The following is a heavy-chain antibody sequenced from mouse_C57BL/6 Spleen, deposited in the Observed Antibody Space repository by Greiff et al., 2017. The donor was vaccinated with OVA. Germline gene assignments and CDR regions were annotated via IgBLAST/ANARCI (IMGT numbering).Heavy chain of an antibody. CDR1: GYTFTSYW. CDR3: ARSGTDYEYGGFAD. Sequence: QVQLQQPGAELVKPGASVKLSCKASGYTFTSYWMHWVKQRPGRGLEWIGRIDPNSGGTKYNEQFKSKATLTVDNPSSTAYMQLSSLTSEESAVYYCARSGTDYEYGGFADWGKGTLVTVSA. CDR2: IDPNSGGT. V-gene: IGHV1-72*01. D-gene: IGHD2-4*01. J-gene: IGHJ3*01.